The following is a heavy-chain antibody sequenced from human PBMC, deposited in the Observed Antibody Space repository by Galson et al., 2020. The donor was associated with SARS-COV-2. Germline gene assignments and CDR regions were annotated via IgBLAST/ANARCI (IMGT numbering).Heavy chain of an antibody. CDR1: GFTFSNYA. D-gene: IGHD5-12*01. J-gene: IGHJ6*02. CDR3: AKEYSSWAYSYYYAVDV. Sequence: GESLKISCAASGFTFSNYAMSWVRQAPGKGLEWVASLSSNTHSTFYPDSVKGRFTLSRDNSKNTLFLQMNNLRVEDTAVYYCAKEYSSWAYSYYYAVDVWGQGTTVTVSS. V-gene: IGHV3-23*01. CDR2: LSSNTHST.